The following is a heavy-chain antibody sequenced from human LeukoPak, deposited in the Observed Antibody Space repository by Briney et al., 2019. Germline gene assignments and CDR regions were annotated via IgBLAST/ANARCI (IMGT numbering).Heavy chain of an antibody. J-gene: IGHJ3*02. CDR3: ARVPGDDFWSGFRSDGFDI. CDR1: GYTFTSYD. Sequence: ASVKVSCKASGYTFTSYDINWVRQATGQGLEWMGRMNPNSGNTDYAQKFQGRVSMARDTSISTAYMELSGLRSEDTAVYYCARVPGDDFWSGFRSDGFDIWGQGTMVTVSS. V-gene: IGHV1-8*01. D-gene: IGHD3-3*01. CDR2: MNPNSGNT.